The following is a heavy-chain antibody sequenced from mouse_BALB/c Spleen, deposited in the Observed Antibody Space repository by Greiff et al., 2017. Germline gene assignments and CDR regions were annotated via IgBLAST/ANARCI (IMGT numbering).Heavy chain of an antibody. CDR3: ARGWLLDY. D-gene: IGHD2-3*01. CDR2: ISDGGSYT. V-gene: IGHV5-4*02. J-gene: IGHJ2*01. Sequence: EVQVVESGGGLVKPGGSLKLSCAASGFTFSDYYMYWVRQTPEKRLEWVATISDGGSYTYYPDSVKGRFTISRDNAKNNLYLQMSSLKSEDTAMYYCARGWLLDYWGQGTTLTVSP. CDR1: GFTFSDYY.